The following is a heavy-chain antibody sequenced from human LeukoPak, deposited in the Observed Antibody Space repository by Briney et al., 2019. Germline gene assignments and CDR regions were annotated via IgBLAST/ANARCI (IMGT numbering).Heavy chain of an antibody. D-gene: IGHD3-10*01. CDR2: ISPNSGGT. Sequence: ASVKVSCKTSEYTFTNFYFHWVRQAPGQGLEWMGYISPNSGGTSYAQKFQGRVSMTSDTSVSTVYVDLNNLRPDDTALYYCVRDEASTFGSQVWFRPLRHWGLGTLVTVSS. CDR1: EYTFTNFY. V-gene: IGHV1-2*02. CDR3: VRDEASTFGSQVWFRPLRH. J-gene: IGHJ4*01.